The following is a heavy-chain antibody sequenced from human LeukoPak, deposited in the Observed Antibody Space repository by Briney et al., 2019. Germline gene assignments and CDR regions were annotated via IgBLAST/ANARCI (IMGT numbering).Heavy chain of an antibody. CDR1: GGSISSSSHH. D-gene: IGHD6-13*01. CDR3: ASLESSRALRAFDI. J-gene: IGHJ3*02. CDR2: VYFSGIT. V-gene: IGHV4-39*07. Sequence: SETLSLTCTVSGGSISSSSHHWGWIRQPPGKGLEWVGRVYFSGITSYNPSLKSRVTISVDTSKNQFSLKLSSVTAADTAVYYCASLESSRALRAFDIWGQGTMVTVSS.